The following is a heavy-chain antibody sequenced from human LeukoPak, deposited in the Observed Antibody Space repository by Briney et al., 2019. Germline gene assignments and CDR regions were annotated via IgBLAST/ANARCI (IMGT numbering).Heavy chain of an antibody. CDR3: AKDLVGDSYGSIDY. J-gene: IGHJ4*02. D-gene: IGHD5-18*01. Sequence: PGGSLRLSCTASGFTFSTYAMSWVRQAPGEGLEWVSGISGSGGSTYYTDSVKGRFTISRDNSKNTLYLQMNSLRAEDAAVYYCAKDLVGDSYGSIDYWGQGTLVTVSS. CDR1: GFTFSTYA. CDR2: ISGSGGST. V-gene: IGHV3-23*01.